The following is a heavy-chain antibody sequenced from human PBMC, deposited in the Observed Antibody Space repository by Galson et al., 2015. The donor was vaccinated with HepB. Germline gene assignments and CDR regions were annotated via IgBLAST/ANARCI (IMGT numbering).Heavy chain of an antibody. J-gene: IGHJ4*02. CDR1: GFTFDDYA. D-gene: IGHD3-10*01. CDR3: AKYSIGGRGGTLWFGESIAYFDY. CDR2: ISWNSGSI. V-gene: IGHV3-9*01. Sequence: SLRLSCAASGFTFDDYAMHWVRQAPGKGLEWVSGISWNSGSIGYADSVKGRFTISRDNAKNSLYLQMNSLRAEDTALYYCAKYSIGGRGGTLWFGESIAYFDYWGQGTLVTVSS.